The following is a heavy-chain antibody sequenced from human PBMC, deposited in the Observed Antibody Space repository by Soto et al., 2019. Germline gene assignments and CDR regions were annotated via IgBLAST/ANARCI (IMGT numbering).Heavy chain of an antibody. CDR3: ARDGGIAAQDY. D-gene: IGHD6-6*01. CDR2: IWYDGSNK. J-gene: IGHJ4*02. Sequence: QVQLVESGGGVVQPGRSLRLSCAASGFTFSSYGMHWVRQAPGRGLEWVAVIWYDGSNKYYADSVKGRFTISRDNSKNTLYLQMNSLRAEDTAVYYCARDGGIAAQDYWGQGTLVTVSS. V-gene: IGHV3-33*01. CDR1: GFTFSSYG.